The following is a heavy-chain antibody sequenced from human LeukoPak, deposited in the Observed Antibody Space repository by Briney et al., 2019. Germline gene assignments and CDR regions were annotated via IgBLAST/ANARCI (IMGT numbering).Heavy chain of an antibody. V-gene: IGHV3-30*02. CDR3: ARDRGGSYYLFDAFDI. CDR1: GFSFSNYG. J-gene: IGHJ3*02. CDR2: IRYDGSNT. D-gene: IGHD1-26*01. Sequence: GGSLRLSCAASGFSFSNYGMHWVRQAPGKGLEWVAFIRYDGSNTYYADSVKGRFTISRDNSKNTLYLQMNSLRAEDTAVYYCARDRGGSYYLFDAFDIWGQGTMVTVSS.